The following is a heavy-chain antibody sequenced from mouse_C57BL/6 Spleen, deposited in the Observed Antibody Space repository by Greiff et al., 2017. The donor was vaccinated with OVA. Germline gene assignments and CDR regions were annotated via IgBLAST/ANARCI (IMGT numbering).Heavy chain of an antibody. J-gene: IGHJ4*01. CDR3: ARVTGTYYAMDY. CDR2: ISDGGSYT. Sequence: EVKVVESGGGLVKPGGSLKLSCAASGFTFSSYAMSWVRQTPEKRLEWVATISDGGSYTYYPDNVKGRFTISRDNAKNNLYLQMSHLKSEDTAMYYCARVTGTYYAMDYWGQGTSVTVSS. CDR1: GFTFSSYA. D-gene: IGHD4-1*01. V-gene: IGHV5-4*03.